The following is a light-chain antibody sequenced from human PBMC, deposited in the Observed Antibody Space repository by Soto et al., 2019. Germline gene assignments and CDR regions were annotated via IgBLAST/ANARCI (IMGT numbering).Light chain of an antibody. Sequence: DIVMTEPPDSLAVSLGERATINCKSSQSVLYSSNNKNYLVWYQQKPGQPPKLLLYWASTRESGVPDRFSGSGSGTDFTLTISSLQAEDVAVYYCQQYYSTPLTFGGGTKVDIK. CDR2: WAS. J-gene: IGKJ4*01. CDR3: QQYYSTPLT. CDR1: QSVLYSSNNKNY. V-gene: IGKV4-1*01.